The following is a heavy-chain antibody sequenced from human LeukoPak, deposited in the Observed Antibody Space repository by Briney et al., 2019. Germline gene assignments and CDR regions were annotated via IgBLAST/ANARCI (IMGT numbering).Heavy chain of an antibody. CDR2: FDPEDGET. D-gene: IGHD2-2*01. Sequence: ASVKVSCKVSGYTLTELSMHWVRQAPGKGLEWMGGFDPEDGETIYAQKFQGRVTITADDSTSTAYMELSSLRSEDTAVYYCADLVYCSSSSCYEPFNQTWGQGTLVTVSP. V-gene: IGHV1-24*01. CDR1: GYTLTELS. J-gene: IGHJ4*02. CDR3: ADLVYCSSSSCYEPFNQT.